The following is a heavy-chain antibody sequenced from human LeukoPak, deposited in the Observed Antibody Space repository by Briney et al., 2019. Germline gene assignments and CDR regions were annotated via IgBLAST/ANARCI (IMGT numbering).Heavy chain of an antibody. D-gene: IGHD1-26*01. J-gene: IGHJ3*01. CDR1: GYTFTSYD. Sequence: ASVKVSCTASGYTFTSYDINWVRQAAGQGLEWMGWMSPNSGNTGYAPELQGRVIMTRNSSINTAYVELSSLRSEGTAVYYCARGLDSSGSYRPYDAFDLWGQGTKVIVSS. CDR3: ARGLDSSGSYRPYDAFDL. CDR2: MSPNSGNT. V-gene: IGHV1-8*01.